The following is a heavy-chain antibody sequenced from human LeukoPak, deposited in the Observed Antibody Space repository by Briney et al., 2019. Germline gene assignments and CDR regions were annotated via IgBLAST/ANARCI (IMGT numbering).Heavy chain of an antibody. Sequence: ASVKVSCKASGYTFTGYYMHWVRQAPGQGLEWMGWINANSGGTNYAQKFQGRVTMTRDTSISTAYMELSSLGSDDTAVYYCARDRYGTSGYYLYWGQGTLVTVSS. V-gene: IGHV1-2*02. CDR1: GYTFTGYY. CDR2: INANSGGT. CDR3: ARDRYGTSGYYLY. J-gene: IGHJ4*02. D-gene: IGHD3-22*01.